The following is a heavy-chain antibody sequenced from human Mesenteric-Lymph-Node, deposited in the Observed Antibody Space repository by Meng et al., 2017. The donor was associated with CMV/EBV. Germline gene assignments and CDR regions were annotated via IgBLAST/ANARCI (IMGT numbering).Heavy chain of an antibody. D-gene: IGHD1-14*01. Sequence: LSLTCAASGFSFSNYGMHWVRQAPGKGLEWVAFIRYDESNKYYGDSVKGRFTISRDTSKNTLYLQMNSLRTEDTAVYYCAKDPGPTGDAFDIWGQGTLVTVSS. CDR1: GFSFSNYG. CDR2: IRYDESNK. J-gene: IGHJ3*02. CDR3: AKDPGPTGDAFDI. V-gene: IGHV3-30*02.